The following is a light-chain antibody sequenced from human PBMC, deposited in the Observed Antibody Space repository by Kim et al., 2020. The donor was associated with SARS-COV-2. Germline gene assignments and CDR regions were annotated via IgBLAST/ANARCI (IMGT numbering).Light chain of an antibody. CDR3: CSYAGSYTYV. CDR1: SSDVGGHNY. J-gene: IGLJ1*01. Sequence: GQPFTNSSTGPSSDVGGHNYVSWYQQHPDKAPKLMSYEVSKRPSGVPDRFAGSKSGNTASLTISGLQAEDEADYYCCSYAGSYTYVFGTGTKFTVL. V-gene: IGLV2-11*01. CDR2: EVS.